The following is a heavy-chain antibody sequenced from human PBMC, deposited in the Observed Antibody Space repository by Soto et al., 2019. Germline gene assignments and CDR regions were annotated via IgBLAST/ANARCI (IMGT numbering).Heavy chain of an antibody. J-gene: IGHJ6*02. CDR2: IYYSGST. V-gene: IGHV4-39*02. CDR3: ARDPITDGQYYYYGMDV. CDR1: GGSISSSSYY. Sequence: SETLSLTCTVSGGSISSSSYYWGWIRQPPGKGLEWIGSIYYSGSTYYNPSLKSRVTISVDTSKNQFSLKLSSVTAADTAVYYCARDPITDGQYYYYGMDVWGQGTTVTVSS.